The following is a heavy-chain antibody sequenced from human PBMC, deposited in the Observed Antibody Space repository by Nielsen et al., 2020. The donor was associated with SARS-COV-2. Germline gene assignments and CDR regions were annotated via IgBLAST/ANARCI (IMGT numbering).Heavy chain of an antibody. CDR1: GGSISSGDYY. V-gene: IGHV4-30-4*01. J-gene: IGHJ5*02. CDR3: ARERPGGSGWANWFDP. Sequence: SETLSLTCNVSGGSISSGDYYWSWIRQSPGKGLEWIGYIYYSGSTYYNPSLKSRVTISVDTSKNQFSLRLSSVTAADTAVYYCARERPGGSGWANWFDPWGQGTLVTVSS. CDR2: IYYSGST. D-gene: IGHD6-19*01.